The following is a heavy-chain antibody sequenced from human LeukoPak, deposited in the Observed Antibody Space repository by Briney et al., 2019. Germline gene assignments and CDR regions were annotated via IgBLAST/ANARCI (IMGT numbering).Heavy chain of an antibody. CDR3: ARSIVATVEMLDY. CDR2: IIPIFGTA. V-gene: IGHV1-69*01. D-gene: IGHD5-12*01. Sequence: SVNVSFKASGGTFSIYAISWVRQAPGQGLEWMGGIIPIFGTANYTQKFQGRVTITADESTCTAYMELSSLRSEDTAVYYCARSIVATVEMLDYWGQGTLVTVSS. CDR1: GGTFSIYA. J-gene: IGHJ4*02.